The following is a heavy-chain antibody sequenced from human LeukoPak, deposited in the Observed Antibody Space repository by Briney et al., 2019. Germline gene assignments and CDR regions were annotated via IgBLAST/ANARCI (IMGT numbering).Heavy chain of an antibody. CDR1: GFTFDDYT. CDR3: AKATIFGVGMGYFDY. D-gene: IGHD3-3*01. V-gene: IGHV3-43*01. Sequence: GGSLRLSCAASGFTFDDYTMHWVRQAPGKGLEWVSLISWDGGSTYYADSVKGRFTISRDNSKNSLYLQMNSLRTEDTALYYCAKATIFGVGMGYFDYWGQGTLVTVSS. J-gene: IGHJ4*02. CDR2: ISWDGGST.